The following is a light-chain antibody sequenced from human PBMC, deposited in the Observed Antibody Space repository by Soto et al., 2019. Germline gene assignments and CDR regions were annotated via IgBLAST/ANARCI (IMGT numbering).Light chain of an antibody. CDR2: AAS. J-gene: IGKJ2*01. Sequence: DIQMTQSPSSLSASVGDRVTITCRASQSISSYLNCYQQKPGKAPKLLIYAASSLQSGVPSRFSGSGSATDFTLTISSLQPEDFATYYCQQSYSTPRTFGQGTKLEIK. V-gene: IGKV1-39*01. CDR3: QQSYSTPRT. CDR1: QSISSY.